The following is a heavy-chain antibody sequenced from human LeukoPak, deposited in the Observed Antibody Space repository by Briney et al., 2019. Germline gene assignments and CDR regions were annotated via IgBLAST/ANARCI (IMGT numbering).Heavy chain of an antibody. CDR3: ARDLAGDGYNYEDY. Sequence: SVKVSCKASGGTFSSYAIRWVRQAPGQGLEWMGGIIPIFGTANYAQKFQGRVTITTDESTSTAYMELSSLRSEDTAVYYCARDLAGDGYNYEDYWGQGTLVTVSS. J-gene: IGHJ4*02. CDR2: IIPIFGTA. CDR1: GGTFSSYA. D-gene: IGHD5-24*01. V-gene: IGHV1-69*05.